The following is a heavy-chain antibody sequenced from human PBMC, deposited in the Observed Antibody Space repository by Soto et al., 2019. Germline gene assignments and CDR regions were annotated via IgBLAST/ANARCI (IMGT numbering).Heavy chain of an antibody. V-gene: IGHV3-66*01. CDR2: IYSGGST. CDR1: RFTVSSNY. Sequence: GGSLRLSCAASRFTVSSNYMSWVRQAPGKGLEWVSVIYSGGSTYYADSVKGRFTISRDNSKNTLYLQMNSLRAEDTAVYYCARAPGTGDPHYWGQGTLVTVSS. CDR3: ARAPGTGDPHY. D-gene: IGHD7-27*01. J-gene: IGHJ4*02.